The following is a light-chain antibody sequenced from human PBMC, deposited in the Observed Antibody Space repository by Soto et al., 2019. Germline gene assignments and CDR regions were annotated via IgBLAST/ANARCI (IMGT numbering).Light chain of an antibody. Sequence: QPVLTQPPSVSGAPGQRVTISCTGSSSNIGAGYGVHWYQQLPGTAPKLLIDGNSNRPSGVPDRFSGSKSGTSASLAITGLQAEDEAHYYCQSYDSGLSTYVFGTGTKLTVL. J-gene: IGLJ1*01. CDR1: SSNIGAGYG. CDR2: GNS. CDR3: QSYDSGLSTYV. V-gene: IGLV1-40*01.